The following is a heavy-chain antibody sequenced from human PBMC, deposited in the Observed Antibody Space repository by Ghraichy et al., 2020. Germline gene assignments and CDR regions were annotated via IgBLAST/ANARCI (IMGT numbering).Heavy chain of an antibody. Sequence: GESLNISCAASGFIFSNYWMSWVRQAPGKGLEWVANINQAGNEQYYVDSVKGRFTISRDNAKNSLFLHMDRMWAEDTAVYYCARELDYNFDYWGQGTLVTVSS. D-gene: IGHD3/OR15-3a*01. CDR1: GFIFSNYW. J-gene: IGHJ4*02. V-gene: IGHV3-7*01. CDR3: ARELDYNFDY. CDR2: INQAGNEQ.